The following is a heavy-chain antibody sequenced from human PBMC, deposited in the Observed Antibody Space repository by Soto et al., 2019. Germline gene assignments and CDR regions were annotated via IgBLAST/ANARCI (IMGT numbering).Heavy chain of an antibody. V-gene: IGHV4-34*01. J-gene: IGHJ6*03. CDR1: GGSFSGYY. Sequence: SETLSLTCAVYGGSFSGYYWSWIRQPPGKGLEWIGEINHSGSTNYNPSLKSRVTISVDTSKNQFSLKLSAVTAADTAVYYCARGFYDILTGYYPRRRLSDYYYYMDVRGKGTTVTVSS. CDR2: INHSGST. D-gene: IGHD3-9*01. CDR3: ARGFYDILTGYYPRRRLSDYYYYMDV.